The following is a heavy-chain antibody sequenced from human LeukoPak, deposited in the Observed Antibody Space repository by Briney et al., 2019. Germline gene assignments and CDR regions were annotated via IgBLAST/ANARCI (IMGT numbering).Heavy chain of an antibody. J-gene: IGHJ4*02. CDR1: GFTFSNYW. D-gene: IGHD7-27*01. CDR2: INSDGSST. Sequence: GGSLRLSCAASGFTFSNYWMHWVRQAPGKGLVWVSRINSDGSSTSYADSVKGRFTISRDNAKNTLYLQMNSLRAEDTAVYYCARGSLWGSFDYWGQGTLVTVSS. V-gene: IGHV3-74*01. CDR3: ARGSLWGSFDY.